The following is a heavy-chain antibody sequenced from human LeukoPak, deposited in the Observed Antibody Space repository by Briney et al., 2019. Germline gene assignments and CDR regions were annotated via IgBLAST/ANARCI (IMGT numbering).Heavy chain of an antibody. J-gene: IGHJ1*01. CDR1: GYTFTKYG. V-gene: IGHV1-18*01. D-gene: IGHD2-8*01. Sequence: GASVKVSCKASGYTFTKYGITWVRQAPGQGLEWMGWVGTYTSKTNYAQNLQGRVTMTTDTSTRTAYMELGSLRSDDTAVYYCASCHCTNGVCYGECEYFQHWGQGTLVTVSS. CDR3: ASCHCTNGVCYGECEYFQH. CDR2: VGTYTSKT.